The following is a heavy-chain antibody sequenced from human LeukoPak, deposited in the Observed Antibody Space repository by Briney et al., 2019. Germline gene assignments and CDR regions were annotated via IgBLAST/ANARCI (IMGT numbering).Heavy chain of an antibody. CDR1: GGAISSYY. V-gene: IGHV4-59*01. J-gene: IGHJ5*02. CDR2: IYYSGST. CDR3: ARDRTGLRFLEWLPSPGWFDP. D-gene: IGHD3-3*01. Sequence: PSETLSLTRTVSGGAISSYYWSWIRQPPGKGLEWIGYIYYSGSTNYNPSLKSRVTISVDTSKNQFSLKLSSVTAADTAVYYCARDRTGLRFLEWLPSPGWFDPWGQGTLVTVSS.